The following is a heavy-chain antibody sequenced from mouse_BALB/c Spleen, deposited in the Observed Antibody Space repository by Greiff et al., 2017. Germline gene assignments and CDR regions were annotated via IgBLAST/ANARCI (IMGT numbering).Heavy chain of an antibody. V-gene: IGHV5-17*02. Sequence: VQLKESGGGLVQPGGSRKLSCAASGFTFSSFGMHWVRQAPEKGLEWVAYISSGSSTIYYADTVKGRFTISRDNPKNTLFLQMTSLRSEDTAMYYCARSHYYGSSYFDYWGQGTTLTVSS. CDR2: ISSGSSTI. CDR3: ARSHYYGSSYFDY. CDR1: GFTFSSFG. J-gene: IGHJ2*01. D-gene: IGHD1-1*01.